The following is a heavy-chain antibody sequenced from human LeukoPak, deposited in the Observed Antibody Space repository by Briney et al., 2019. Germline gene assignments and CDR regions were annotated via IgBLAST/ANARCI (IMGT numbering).Heavy chain of an antibody. J-gene: IGHJ3*02. CDR3: AGNYYDSSGHQEGAFDI. Sequence: SETLSLTCTVSGGSISSSSYYWGWIRQPPGKGLEWIGSIYYSGSTYYNPSLKSRVTISVDTSKNQFSLKLSSVTAADTAVYYCAGNYYDSSGHQEGAFDIWGQGTMVTVSS. CDR2: IYYSGST. D-gene: IGHD3-22*01. CDR1: GGSISSSSYY. V-gene: IGHV4-39*07.